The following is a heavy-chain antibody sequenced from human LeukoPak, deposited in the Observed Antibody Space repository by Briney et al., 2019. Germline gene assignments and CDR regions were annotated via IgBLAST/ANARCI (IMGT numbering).Heavy chain of an antibody. Sequence: ASVKVSCKASGYTFTSYDINWVRQATGQGLEWMGWMNPNSGNTGYAQKFQGRVTMTRNTSISTAYMELSSLRSEDTAVYYCARDLKYYDFWSGSGGDAFDIWGQGTMVTVSS. CDR3: ARDLKYYDFWSGSGGDAFDI. J-gene: IGHJ3*02. CDR1: GYTFTSYD. CDR2: MNPNSGNT. V-gene: IGHV1-8*01. D-gene: IGHD3-3*01.